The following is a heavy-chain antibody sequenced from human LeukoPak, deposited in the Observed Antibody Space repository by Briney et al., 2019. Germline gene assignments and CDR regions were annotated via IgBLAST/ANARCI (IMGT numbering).Heavy chain of an antibody. CDR1: GGSISSSSYY. CDR2: IYYSGST. CDR3: ASGEGSSWYPFDY. V-gene: IGHV4-39*07. J-gene: IGHJ4*02. D-gene: IGHD6-13*01. Sequence: PSETLSLTCTVSGGSISSSSYYWGWIRQPPGKELEWIGSIYYSGSTYYNPSLKSRVTISVDTSKNQFSLKLSSVTAADTAVYYCASGEGSSWYPFDYWGQGTLVTVSS.